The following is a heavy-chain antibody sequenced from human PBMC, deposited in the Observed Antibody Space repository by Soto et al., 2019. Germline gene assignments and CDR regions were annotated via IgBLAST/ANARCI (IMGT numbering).Heavy chain of an antibody. J-gene: IGHJ2*01. D-gene: IGHD2-2*01. CDR2: ISSSSSYI. CDR1: GFTFSSYS. Sequence: GGSLRLSCAASGFTFSSYSMNWVRQAPGKGLEWVSSISSSSSYIYYADSVKGRFTISRDNAKNSLYLQMNSLRAEDTAVYYRSRSRCSSTSPNYWYFDLWGRGTLVTVSS. CDR3: SRSRCSSTSPNYWYFDL. V-gene: IGHV3-21*01.